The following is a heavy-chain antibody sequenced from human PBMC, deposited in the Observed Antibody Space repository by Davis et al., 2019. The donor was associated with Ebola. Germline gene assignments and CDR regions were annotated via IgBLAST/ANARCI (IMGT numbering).Heavy chain of an antibody. Sequence: PSETLSLTCTVSDGSIINYYWSWIRQPPGKGLELIGYIYYTGASIYNPSLNSRVTLSVDTSKNQLSLKLHSVTAADTAVYFCARWNEGNDFWGQGTLVTVSS. D-gene: IGHD1-1*01. J-gene: IGHJ4*02. CDR3: ARWNEGNDF. CDR1: DGSIINYY. V-gene: IGHV4-59*01. CDR2: IYYTGAS.